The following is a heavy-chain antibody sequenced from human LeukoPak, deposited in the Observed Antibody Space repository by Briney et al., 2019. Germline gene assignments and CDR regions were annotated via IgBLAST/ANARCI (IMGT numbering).Heavy chain of an antibody. J-gene: IGHJ6*02. CDR1: GFTFSSYA. V-gene: IGHV3-23*01. CDR2: ISGSGGST. D-gene: IGHD6-13*01. CDR3: AKAVAAADTFLYYYYYGMDV. Sequence: GGSLRLSCAASGFTFSSYAMSWVRQAPGKGLEWVSAISGSGGSTYYADSVKGRFTISRDNSKNTLYLQMNSLRAEDTAVYYCAKAVAAADTFLYYYYYGMDVWGQGTTVTVSS.